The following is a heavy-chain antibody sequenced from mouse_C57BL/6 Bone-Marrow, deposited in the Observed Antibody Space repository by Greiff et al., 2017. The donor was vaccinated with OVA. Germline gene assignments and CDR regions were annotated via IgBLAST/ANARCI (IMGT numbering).Heavy chain of an antibody. Sequence: QVQLKESGPGLVQPSQRLSITCTVSGFSLTSYGVHWVRQSPGKGLEWLGVIWSGGSTDYNAAFISRLSISKDNSKSQVFFKMNSLQADDTAIYYCARSYYGSSYWYFDVWGTGTTVTVSS. J-gene: IGHJ1*03. CDR1: GFSLTSYG. CDR3: ARSYYGSSYWYFDV. D-gene: IGHD1-1*01. V-gene: IGHV2-2*01. CDR2: IWSGGST.